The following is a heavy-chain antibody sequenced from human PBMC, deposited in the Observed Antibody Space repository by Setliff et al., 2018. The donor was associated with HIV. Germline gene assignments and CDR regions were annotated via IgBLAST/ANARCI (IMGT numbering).Heavy chain of an antibody. D-gene: IGHD3-10*01. J-gene: IGHJ4*02. CDR3: AADVPEAGSGELDY. CDR2: IKNGWST. Sequence: GGSLRLSCAASGFIFSNAWMTWVRQAPGKGLEWVARIKNGWSTDYPAPVKDRFTISRDDSRNTLYLQMNSLKTEDTAVYYCAADVPEAGSGELDYWGQGTLVTVSS. CDR1: GFIFSNAW. V-gene: IGHV3-15*01.